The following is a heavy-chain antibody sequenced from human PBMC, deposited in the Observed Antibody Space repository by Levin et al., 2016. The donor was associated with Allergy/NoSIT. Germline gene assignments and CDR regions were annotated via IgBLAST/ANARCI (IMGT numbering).Heavy chain of an antibody. CDR2: ISGSGGST. Sequence: GESLKISCAASGFAFNNQAMNWVRQAPGKGPEWVSAISGSGGSTNYADSVKGRFTISRDNSKNTLYLQINSLRAEDTAVYYCAKEGGVVNPRYYMDVWGKGTTVTVSS. CDR3: AKEGGVVNPRYYMDV. V-gene: IGHV3-23*01. D-gene: IGHD3-3*01. CDR1: GFAFNNQA. J-gene: IGHJ6*03.